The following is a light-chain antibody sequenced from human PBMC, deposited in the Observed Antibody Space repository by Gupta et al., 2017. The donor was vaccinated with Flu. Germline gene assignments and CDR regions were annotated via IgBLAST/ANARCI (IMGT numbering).Light chain of an antibody. J-gene: IGLJ3*02. CDR1: SSDVDGYNY. Sequence: SDLTQPASEHGSPGQSTTISRPGTSSDVDGYNYVSWYQQHPGKAPKLMMYEVSNRPSGVSNRFSGSKSGNTASLTSSGLQAEDEADYYCSSYTSSSTRVFGGGTKLTVL. V-gene: IGLV2-14*01. CDR2: EVS. CDR3: SSYTSSSTRV.